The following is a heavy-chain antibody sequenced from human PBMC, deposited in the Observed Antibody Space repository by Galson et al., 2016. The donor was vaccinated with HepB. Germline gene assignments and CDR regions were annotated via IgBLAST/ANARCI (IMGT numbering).Heavy chain of an antibody. D-gene: IGHD5-12*01. Sequence: SLRLSCAASGFTFDDYAMHWVRQAPGKGLEWVSSIRWNSATTGYAGSVKGRFTISRDNAKNSLYLQMNSLRPEDTGLYYCAKAALGVWASGNSRRGGNWFDPWGQGTLVTVSS. J-gene: IGHJ5*02. CDR2: IRWNSATT. CDR3: AKAALGVWASGNSRRGGNWFDP. V-gene: IGHV3-9*01. CDR1: GFTFDDYA.